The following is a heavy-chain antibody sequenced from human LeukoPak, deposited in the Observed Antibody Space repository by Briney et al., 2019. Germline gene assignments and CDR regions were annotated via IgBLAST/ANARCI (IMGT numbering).Heavy chain of an antibody. V-gene: IGHV3-48*03. J-gene: IGHJ4*02. CDR2: ISSSGSTI. CDR3: ARDGGDYGSGSYYAY. CDR1: GFTFSSYE. D-gene: IGHD3-10*01. Sequence: GGSLRLSCAASGFTFSSYEMNWVRQAPGKGLEWVSYISSSGSTIYYADSVKGRFTISRDNAKKSLYLQMDSLRAEDTAVYYCARDGGDYGSGSYYAYWGQGTLVTVS.